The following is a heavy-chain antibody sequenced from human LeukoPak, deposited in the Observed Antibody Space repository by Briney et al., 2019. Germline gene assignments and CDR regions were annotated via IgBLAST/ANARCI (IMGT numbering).Heavy chain of an antibody. J-gene: IGHJ5*02. CDR1: GYTFTGYY. CDR3: ARTGYCSSTSCYLRFDP. V-gene: IGHV1-2*02. Sequence: ASVKVSCKASGYTFTGYYMHWVRQAPGQGLEWMGWINPNSGGTNYAQKFQGRVTMTRDTSISTAYMELSRLRSDDTAGYYCARTGYCSSTSCYLRFDPWGQGTLVTVSS. CDR2: INPNSGGT. D-gene: IGHD2-2*01.